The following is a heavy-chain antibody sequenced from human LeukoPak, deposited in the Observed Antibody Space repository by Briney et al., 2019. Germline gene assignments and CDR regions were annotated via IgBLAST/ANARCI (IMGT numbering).Heavy chain of an antibody. Sequence: PGGSLRPSCAASGFTFSSYAMSWVRQAPGKGLEWVSAISGSGGSTYYADSVKGRFTISRDNSKNTLYLQMNSLRAEDTAVYYCARDHCGGDCYPRDYWGQGTLVTVSS. CDR3: ARDHCGGDCYPRDY. D-gene: IGHD2-21*01. CDR2: ISGSGGST. V-gene: IGHV3-23*01. CDR1: GFTFSSYA. J-gene: IGHJ4*02.